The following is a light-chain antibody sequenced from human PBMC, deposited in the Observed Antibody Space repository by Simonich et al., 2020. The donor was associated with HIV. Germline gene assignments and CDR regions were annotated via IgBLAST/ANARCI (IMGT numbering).Light chain of an antibody. Sequence: DIQMTQSPSTLSASGEDRVTITCRARQSISSWLAWDQQKPGKAPKLLIYKASSLESGVPSRFSGSGSGTEFTLTISSLQPDDFATYYCQQYNSYSWTFGQGTKVEIK. J-gene: IGKJ1*01. CDR2: KAS. CDR3: QQYNSYSWT. CDR1: QSISSW. V-gene: IGKV1-5*03.